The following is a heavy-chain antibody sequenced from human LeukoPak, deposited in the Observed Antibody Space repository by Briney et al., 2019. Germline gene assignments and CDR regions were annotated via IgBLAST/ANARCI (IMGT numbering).Heavy chain of an antibody. Sequence: GGSLSLSCAASGVTFSSSAMSWVRQTPGKGLEWVSTISGGGVSTYYADSVKGQFTISRDTSKNTLYLHMNSRRAEDTAVYYCAKRSPYYFNYWGQGTLVTVSS. V-gene: IGHV3-23*01. CDR3: AKRSPYYFNY. J-gene: IGHJ4*02. CDR2: ISGGGVST. D-gene: IGHD3-10*01. CDR1: GVTFSSSA.